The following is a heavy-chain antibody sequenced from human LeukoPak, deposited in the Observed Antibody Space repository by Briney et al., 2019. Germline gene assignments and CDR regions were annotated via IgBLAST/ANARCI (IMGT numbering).Heavy chain of an antibody. J-gene: IGHJ6*03. CDR3: ARVGYCTHGVCYSMDV. CDR1: GYTFTSYY. CDR2: INPSGGST. V-gene: IGHV1-46*01. Sequence: ASVKASCKASGYTFTSYYMHWVRQAPGQGLEWMGIINPSGGSTSYAQKFQGRVTMTRDTSISTAYMELSGLRSDDTAVYYCARVGYCTHGVCYSMDVWGKGTTVTVSS. D-gene: IGHD2-8*01.